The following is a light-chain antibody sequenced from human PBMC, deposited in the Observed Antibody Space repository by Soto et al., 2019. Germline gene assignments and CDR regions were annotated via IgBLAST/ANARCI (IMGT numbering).Light chain of an antibody. Sequence: QSVLTQPASVSGSPGQSITISCTGTSSDVGSYNLVSWYQQHPGKAPKLLIYGGNNRPSGVPDRFSGSRSGTSASLAITGLQAEDEADYYCQSYDMSLNNHVFGTGTKLTVL. J-gene: IGLJ1*01. CDR2: GGN. V-gene: IGLV2-14*02. CDR1: SSDVGSYNL. CDR3: QSYDMSLNNHV.